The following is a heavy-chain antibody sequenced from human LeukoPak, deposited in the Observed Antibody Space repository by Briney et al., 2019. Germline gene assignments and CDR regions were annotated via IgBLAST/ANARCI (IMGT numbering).Heavy chain of an antibody. CDR1: GGSISSYY. V-gene: IGHV4-4*07. J-gene: IGHJ3*02. Sequence: PSETLSLTCTVSGGSISSYYWSWIRQPAGKGLEWIGRIYTSGSTNYSPSLKSRVTMSVDTSKNQFSLKLSSVTAADTAVYYCARDLHSYSSGWPDAFDIWGQGTMVTVPS. D-gene: IGHD6-19*01. CDR3: ARDLHSYSSGWPDAFDI. CDR2: IYTSGST.